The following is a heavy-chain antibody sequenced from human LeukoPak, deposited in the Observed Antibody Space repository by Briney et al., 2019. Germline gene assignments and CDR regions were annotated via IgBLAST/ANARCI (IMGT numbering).Heavy chain of an antibody. CDR3: VTGVVAVADYYYYGMNV. J-gene: IGHJ6*02. V-gene: IGHV1-24*01. CDR2: FDPEDGET. Sequence: ASVKVSCKVSGYTLTELSMHWVRQAPGKGLEWMGGFDPEDGETIYAQKFQGRVTMTEDTSTDTAYMELSSLRSEDTAVYYCVTGVVAVADYYYYGMNVWGQGTTVTVSS. D-gene: IGHD6-19*01. CDR1: GYTLTELS.